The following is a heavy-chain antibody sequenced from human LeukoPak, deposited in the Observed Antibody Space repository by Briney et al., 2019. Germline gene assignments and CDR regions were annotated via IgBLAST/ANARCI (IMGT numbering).Heavy chain of an antibody. Sequence: SDTLSLTCTVSGYSISSGYYWGWIRQPPGKGLEWIATIHRSGSTYYNPALKSRVTISVDSSNNQFSLKLSSVTAADTGVYFCTKVTSFGALLAASGPWYFDLWGRGTLVTVSS. CDR1: GYSISSGYY. CDR2: IHRSGST. CDR3: TKVTSFGALLAASGPWYFDL. D-gene: IGHD6-13*01. V-gene: IGHV4-38-2*02. J-gene: IGHJ2*01.